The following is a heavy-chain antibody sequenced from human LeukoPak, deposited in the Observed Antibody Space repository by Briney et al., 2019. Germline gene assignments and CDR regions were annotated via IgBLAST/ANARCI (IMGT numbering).Heavy chain of an antibody. Sequence: SETLSLTCTVSGGSISSFFWSWIRQPPGKGLEWIGSMHYSGDSKYNPSLKSRVSLSIDASKQQFSLRLSSVTAADTAVYYCARDLELERNRWNYFESWGQGTLVTVSS. CDR1: GGSISSFF. J-gene: IGHJ4*02. CDR3: ARDLELERNRWNYFES. V-gene: IGHV4-59*01. D-gene: IGHD1-1*01. CDR2: MHYSGDS.